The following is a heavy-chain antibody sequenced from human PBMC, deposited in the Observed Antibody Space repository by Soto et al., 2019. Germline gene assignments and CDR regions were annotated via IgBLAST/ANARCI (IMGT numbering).Heavy chain of an antibody. CDR1: GDTFSSYA. J-gene: IGHJ6*02. Sequence: QVRLVQSGAEVKKPGSSVKVSCKASGDTFSSYAISWVRQAPGQGLEWMGGIIPISGTANYAQKLQGRVTITAEESTSTAYMELSSLRSEYAAVYYCASSQGSSTSLEIYYYYYYGMDVWGQGTTVTVSS. CDR2: IIPISGTA. CDR3: ASSQGSSTSLEIYYYYYYGMDV. V-gene: IGHV1-69*01. D-gene: IGHD2-2*01.